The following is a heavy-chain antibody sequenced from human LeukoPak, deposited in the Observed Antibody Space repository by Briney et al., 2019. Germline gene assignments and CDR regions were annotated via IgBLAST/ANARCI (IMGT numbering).Heavy chain of an antibody. Sequence: GGSLRLSCAASGFTFSNAWMSWVRQAPGKGLEWVGRIKSKTDGGTTDYAAPVKGRFTISRDDSKNTLYLQMNSLKTEDTAVYYCTTEPYSSGWYYFDYWGQGTLVTVSS. J-gene: IGHJ4*02. V-gene: IGHV3-15*01. CDR3: TTEPYSSGWYYFDY. D-gene: IGHD6-19*01. CDR1: GFTFSNAW. CDR2: IKSKTDGGTT.